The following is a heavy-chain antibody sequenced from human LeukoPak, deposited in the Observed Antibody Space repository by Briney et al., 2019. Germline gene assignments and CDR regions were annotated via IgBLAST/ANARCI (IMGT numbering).Heavy chain of an antibody. D-gene: IGHD5-24*01. J-gene: IGHJ6*03. Sequence: SVKVSCKASGGTFSSYAISWVRQAPGQGLEWMGGIIPIFGTANYAQKFQGRVTITTDESTSTAYMELSSLRSEDTAVYYCARGVEVATISHYHYYMDVWGKGTTVTVSS. CDR1: GGTFSSYA. CDR2: IIPIFGTA. V-gene: IGHV1-69*05. CDR3: ARGVEVATISHYHYYMDV.